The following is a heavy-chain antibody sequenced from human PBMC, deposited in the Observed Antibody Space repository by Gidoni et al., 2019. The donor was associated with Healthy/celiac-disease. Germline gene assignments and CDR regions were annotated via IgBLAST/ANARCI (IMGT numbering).Heavy chain of an antibody. CDR3: ARDGDSGSYSRTSTHFDY. CDR1: GYTFTSSY. Sequence: QVQLVQSGAEVKKPGASVQVSCKASGYTFTSSYMHWVRQAPGQGLEWMGIINPSGGSTSYAQKFQGRVTMTRDTSTSTVYMELSSLRSEDTAVYYCARDGDSGSYSRTSTHFDYWGQGTLVTVSS. CDR2: INPSGGST. D-gene: IGHD1-26*01. J-gene: IGHJ4*02. V-gene: IGHV1-46*01.